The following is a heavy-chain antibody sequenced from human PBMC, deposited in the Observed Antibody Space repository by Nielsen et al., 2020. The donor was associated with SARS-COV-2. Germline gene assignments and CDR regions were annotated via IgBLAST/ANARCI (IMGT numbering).Heavy chain of an antibody. V-gene: IGHV3-33*01. CDR3: ASELVPRYYGMDV. D-gene: IGHD6-13*01. CDR1: GFTFSSYG. J-gene: IGHJ6*02. CDR2: IWYDGSNK. Sequence: GESLKISCAASGFTFSSYGMHWVRQAPGKGLEWVAVIWYDGSNKYYADSVKGRFTISRDNSKNTLYLQMNSLRAEDTAVYYCASELVPRYYGMDVWGQGTTVTVSS.